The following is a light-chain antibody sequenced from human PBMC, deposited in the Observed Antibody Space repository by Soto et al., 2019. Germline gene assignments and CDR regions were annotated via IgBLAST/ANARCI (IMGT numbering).Light chain of an antibody. Sequence: DIQMTQSPSTLSASVGDRVTITCRASQSISSWLAWYQQKPGKAPKLLIYNASSLASGVPSRFSGSGAGTEFTITISSLQPDDFATYYCQQYNSYWTFGQGTKVEIK. V-gene: IGKV1-5*03. CDR3: QQYNSYWT. CDR2: NAS. J-gene: IGKJ1*01. CDR1: QSISSW.